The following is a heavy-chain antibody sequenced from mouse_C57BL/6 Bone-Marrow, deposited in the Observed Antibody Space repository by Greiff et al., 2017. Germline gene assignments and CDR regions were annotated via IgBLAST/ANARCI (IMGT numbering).Heavy chain of an antibody. D-gene: IGHD2-1*01. J-gene: IGHJ1*03. Sequence: QVQLQQSGAELVRPGASVKLSCKASGYTFTDYYINWVKQRPGQGLEWIARIYPGSGNTYYNEKFKGKATLTAEKSSSTAYMQLSSLTSEASAVYFCARWGFYYGNYQLYFDVWGTGTTVTVSS. V-gene: IGHV1-76*01. CDR3: ARWGFYYGNYQLYFDV. CDR2: IYPGSGNT. CDR1: GYTFTDYY.